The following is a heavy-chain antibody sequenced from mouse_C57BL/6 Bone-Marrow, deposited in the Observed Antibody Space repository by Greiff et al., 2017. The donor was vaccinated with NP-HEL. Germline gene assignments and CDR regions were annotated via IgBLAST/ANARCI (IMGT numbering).Heavy chain of an antibody. D-gene: IGHD1-1*01. J-gene: IGHJ3*01. CDR2: IRNKANGYTT. CDR3: ARSHYYGGAWFAY. V-gene: IGHV7-3*01. Sequence: EVKLMESGGGLVQPGGSLSLSCAASGFTFTDYYMSWVRQPPGKALEWLGFIRNKANGYTTEYSASVKGRFTISRDNSQSILYLQMNALRAEDSATYYCARSHYYGGAWFAYWGQGTLVTVSA. CDR1: GFTFTDYY.